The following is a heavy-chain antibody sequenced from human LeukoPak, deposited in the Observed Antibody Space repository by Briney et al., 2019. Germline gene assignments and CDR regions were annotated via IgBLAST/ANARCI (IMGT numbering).Heavy chain of an antibody. V-gene: IGHV3-30*02. CDR2: IQYDGSDK. CDR3: AKEGHTEADGAKVDD. CDR1: GLTFSNYG. Sequence: PGGSLRLSCAASGLTFSNYGMHWVRQAPGKGLEWVTFIQYDGSDKKYVHSAKGRFTISRDNSKNTVYLQMNSLSTEDTAVYYCAKEGHTEADGAKVDDWGQGTLVTVSA. D-gene: IGHD6-13*01. J-gene: IGHJ4*02.